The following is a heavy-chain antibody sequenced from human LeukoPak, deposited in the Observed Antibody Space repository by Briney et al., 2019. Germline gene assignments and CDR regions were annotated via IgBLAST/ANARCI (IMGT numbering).Heavy chain of an antibody. V-gene: IGHV3-33*01. CDR3: AAADERGYSYGYITC. J-gene: IGHJ4*02. CDR1: GFTFSSYG. D-gene: IGHD5-18*01. Sequence: GGSQRLSCAASGFTFSSYGMHWVRQAPGKGLEWVAVIWYDGSNKYYADSVKGRFTISRDNSKNKLYLQMNSLRAEDTAVYYCAAADERGYSYGYITCWGQGTLVTVSS. CDR2: IWYDGSNK.